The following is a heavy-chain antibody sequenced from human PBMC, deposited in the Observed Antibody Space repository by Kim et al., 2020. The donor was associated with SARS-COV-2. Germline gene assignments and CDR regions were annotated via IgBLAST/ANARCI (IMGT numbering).Heavy chain of an antibody. Sequence: GGSLRLSCAASGFTFSSYAMHWVRQAPGKGLEWVAVISYDGSNKYYADSVKGRLTISRDNSKNTLYLQMNSLRAEDTAVYYCARDQEDTAFDYWGQGTLVTVSS. D-gene: IGHD5-18*01. CDR1: GFTFSSYA. J-gene: IGHJ4*02. V-gene: IGHV3-30*04. CDR2: ISYDGSNK. CDR3: ARDQEDTAFDY.